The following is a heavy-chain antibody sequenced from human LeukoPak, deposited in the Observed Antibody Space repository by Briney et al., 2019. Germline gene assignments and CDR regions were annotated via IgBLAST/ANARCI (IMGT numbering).Heavy chain of an antibody. V-gene: IGHV4-59*08. CDR3: AIHIVVVPAAKKKNWFDP. J-gene: IGHJ5*02. D-gene: IGHD2-2*01. CDR1: GGSISSYY. Sequence: PSETLSLTCTVSGGSISSYYWSWIRQPPGKGQEWIGYIYSSGSTNYNPSLKSRVTISIVASKNQFSLKLSSVTAADTAVYYCAIHIVVVPAAKKKNWFDPWGQGTLVTVSS. CDR2: IYSSGST.